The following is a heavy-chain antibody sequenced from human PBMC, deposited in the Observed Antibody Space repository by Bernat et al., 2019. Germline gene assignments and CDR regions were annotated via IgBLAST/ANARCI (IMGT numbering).Heavy chain of an antibody. CDR3: ARDRHSSGWYREFFDY. D-gene: IGHD6-19*01. Sequence: EVQLVESGGGLVQPGGSLRLSCAASGFTFSSYWMSWVRQAPGKGLEWVANIKQDGSEKYYVDSVKGRFTISRDNAKNSLYLQMNSLRAEDTAVYYCARDRHSSGWYREFFDYWGQGTLVTVSS. V-gene: IGHV3-7*01. J-gene: IGHJ4*02. CDR1: GFTFSSYW. CDR2: IKQDGSEK.